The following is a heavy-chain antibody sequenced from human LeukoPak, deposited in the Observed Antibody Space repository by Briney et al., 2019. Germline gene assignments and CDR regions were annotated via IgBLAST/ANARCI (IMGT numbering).Heavy chain of an antibody. CDR3: ARLILSSWYAFDI. J-gene: IGHJ3*02. CDR1: GGSISSYY. Sequence: NASETLSLTCTVSGGSISSYYWSWIRQPPGKGLEWIGYIHYSGSTNYNPSLKSRVTISADTSKNQFSLKLSSVTAADTAVYYCARLILSSWYAFDIWGQGTMVTVSS. V-gene: IGHV4-59*01. D-gene: IGHD6-13*01. CDR2: IHYSGST.